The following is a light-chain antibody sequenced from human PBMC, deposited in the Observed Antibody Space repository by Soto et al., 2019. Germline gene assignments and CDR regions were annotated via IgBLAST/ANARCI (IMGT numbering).Light chain of an antibody. CDR3: QQLRMYPST. CDR1: QDIAIY. J-gene: IGKJ4*01. CDR2: AAS. Sequence: EIQITQSPSSLSASVGDRVTITCRASQDIAIYLAWYQQKPGEAPKLLIYAASTLYGGVPSRFSGSGSGTDFALTNTSLQAEDFATYYCQQLRMYPSTFGGGTKVDIK. V-gene: IGKV1-9*01.